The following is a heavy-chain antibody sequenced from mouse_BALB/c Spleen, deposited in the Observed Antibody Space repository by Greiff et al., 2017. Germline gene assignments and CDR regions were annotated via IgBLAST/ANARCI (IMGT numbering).Heavy chain of an antibody. CDR3: ARASYYRYDDHYYAMDY. V-gene: IGHV7-3*02. CDR1: GFTFTDYY. D-gene: IGHD2-14*01. Sequence: EVQRVESGGGLVQPGGSLRLSCATSGFTFTDYYMSWVRQPPGKALEWLGFIRNKANGYTTEYSASVKGRFTISRDNSQSILYLQMNTLRAEDSATYYCARASYYRYDDHYYAMDYWGQGTSVTVSS. J-gene: IGHJ4*01. CDR2: IRNKANGYTT.